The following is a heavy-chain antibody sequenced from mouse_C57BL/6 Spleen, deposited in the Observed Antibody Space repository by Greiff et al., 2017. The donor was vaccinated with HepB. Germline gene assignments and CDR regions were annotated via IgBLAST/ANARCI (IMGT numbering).Heavy chain of an antibody. CDR1: GFTFSNYW. Sequence: EVKLQESGGGLVQPGGSMKLSCVASGFTFSNYWMNWVRQSPEKGLEWVAQIRLKSDNYATHYAESVKGRFTISRDGSKSSVYLQMNNLRAEDTGIYYCTAQGVVDYYAMDYWGQGTSVTVSS. CDR2: IRLKSDNYAT. V-gene: IGHV6-3*01. CDR3: TAQGVVDYYAMDY. D-gene: IGHD1-1*01. J-gene: IGHJ4*01.